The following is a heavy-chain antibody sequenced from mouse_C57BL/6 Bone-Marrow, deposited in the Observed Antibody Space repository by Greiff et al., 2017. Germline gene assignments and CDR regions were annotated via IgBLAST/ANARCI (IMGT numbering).Heavy chain of an antibody. CDR2: IDPENGDT. CDR3: AYYCYWYFDV. J-gene: IGHJ1*03. Sequence: VHVKQSGAELVRPGASVKLSCTASGFNIKDDYMHWVKQRPEQGLEWIGWIDPENGDTEYASKFQGKATITADTSSNTAYLQLSSLTSEDTAVYYCAYYCYWYFDVWGTGTTVTVSS. CDR1: GFNIKDDY. D-gene: IGHD1-1*01. V-gene: IGHV14-4*01.